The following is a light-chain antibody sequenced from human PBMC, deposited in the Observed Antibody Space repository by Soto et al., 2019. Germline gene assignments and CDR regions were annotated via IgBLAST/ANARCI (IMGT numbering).Light chain of an antibody. Sequence: EKLLTQSPGTLSLSPGEGATLSCRASRGVSAKYLAWYQQKPGQAPTLLIYGASSRAAGIPDWISGSGSGTDFTLTIRRLEPDDFAVYYCQQYGSSPRTFGQGTKVDIK. J-gene: IGKJ1*01. V-gene: IGKV3-20*01. CDR1: RGVSAKY. CDR3: QQYGSSPRT. CDR2: GAS.